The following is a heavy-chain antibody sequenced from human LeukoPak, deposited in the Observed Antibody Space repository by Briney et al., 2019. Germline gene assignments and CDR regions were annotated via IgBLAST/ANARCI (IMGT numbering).Heavy chain of an antibody. J-gene: IGHJ4*02. CDR1: GYTFTNYG. CDR2: ISGYNGNT. D-gene: IGHD3-3*01. Sequence: ASMKVSCKASGYTFTNYGISWVRQAPGQGLEWMGWISGYNGNTNYAQKFQGRVTMTTDTSTSTASMELRSLRSDDTAVYYCARIPRFLEWLYFDYWGQGTLVTVSS. CDR3: ARIPRFLEWLYFDY. V-gene: IGHV1-18*01.